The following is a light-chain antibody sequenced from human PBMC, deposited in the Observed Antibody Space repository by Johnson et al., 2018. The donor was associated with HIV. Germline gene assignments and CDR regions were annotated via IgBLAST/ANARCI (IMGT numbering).Light chain of an antibody. CDR3: GTWDTSLSAGGV. V-gene: IGLV1-51*02. J-gene: IGLJ1*01. CDR2: KNT. Sequence: QSVLTQPPSVSAAPGQKVTISCSGSSCNIGNNYVSWYQILPGTAPKLLIYKNTQRPSGIPDRFSGSKSGTSATLGITGLQTGDEADYYCGTWDTSLSAGGVFGTGTKFPVL. CDR1: SCNIGNNY.